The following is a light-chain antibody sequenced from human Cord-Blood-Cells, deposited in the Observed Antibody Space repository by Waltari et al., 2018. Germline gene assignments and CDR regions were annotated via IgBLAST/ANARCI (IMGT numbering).Light chain of an antibody. CDR1: SSDVGCYNL. CDR2: EGS. V-gene: IGLV2-23*01. CDR3: CSYAGSSTWV. Sequence: QSALTQPASVSGSPGQSITISCTGTSSDVGCYNLVSWYQQHPGKAPKLMIYEGSKRPSGVSNRFSGSKSANTASLTISGLQAEDEADYYCCSYAGSSTWVFGGGTKLTVL. J-gene: IGLJ3*02.